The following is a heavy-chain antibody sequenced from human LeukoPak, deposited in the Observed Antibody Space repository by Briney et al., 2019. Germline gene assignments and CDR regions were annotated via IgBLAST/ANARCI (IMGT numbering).Heavy chain of an antibody. D-gene: IGHD2-15*01. Sequence: GASVKVSCKASGYTFTSYGISWVRQAPGQGLEWMGIINPSGGSTSYAQKFQGRVTMTRDMSTSTVYMELSSLRSEDTAVYYCARGVVIPYCSGGSCYDAFDIWGQGTMVTVSS. V-gene: IGHV1-46*01. CDR1: GYTFTSYG. CDR2: INPSGGST. J-gene: IGHJ3*02. CDR3: ARGVVIPYCSGGSCYDAFDI.